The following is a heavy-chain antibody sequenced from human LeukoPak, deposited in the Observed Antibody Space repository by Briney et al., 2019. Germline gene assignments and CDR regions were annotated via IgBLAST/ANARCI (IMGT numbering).Heavy chain of an antibody. V-gene: IGHV3-53*01. CDR2: IYSGGST. CDR3: AKGIQQWLAHDAFDI. Sequence: GGSLRLSCAASGFTVSSKYMSWVRQAPGKGLEWVSVIYSGGSTYYADSVKGRFTISRDNSKNTLYLQMNSLRAEDTAVYYCAKGIQQWLAHDAFDIWGQGTMVTVSS. J-gene: IGHJ3*02. D-gene: IGHD6-19*01. CDR1: GFTVSSKY.